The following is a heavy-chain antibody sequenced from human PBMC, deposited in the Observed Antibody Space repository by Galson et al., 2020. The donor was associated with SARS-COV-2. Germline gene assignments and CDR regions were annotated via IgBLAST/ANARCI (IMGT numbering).Heavy chain of an antibody. CDR3: ARDRFAY. V-gene: IGHV3-48*02. Sequence: GESLKISCAASGFIFSSYSMNWVRQAPGKGLEWISYISSSGSTIYYADSVKGRFTISRDNGKNSLYLQMNSLRDDDTAVYYCARDRFAYWGQGTLVTVSS. CDR1: GFIFSSYS. J-gene: IGHJ4*02. CDR2: ISSSGSTI.